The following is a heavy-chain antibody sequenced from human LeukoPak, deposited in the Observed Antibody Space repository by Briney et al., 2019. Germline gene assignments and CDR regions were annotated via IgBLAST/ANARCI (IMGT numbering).Heavy chain of an antibody. D-gene: IGHD4-17*01. Sequence: PSETLSLTCTVSGGSISSYYWSWIRQPPGKGLEWIAYINYSGSASYNPSLKSRVTMSVDTSKQFSLSLSSVTAADTAVYYCARHNYDDYVFDIWGQGTKVTVSS. V-gene: IGHV4-59*08. CDR1: GGSISSYY. CDR3: ARHNYDDYVFDI. J-gene: IGHJ3*02. CDR2: INYSGSA.